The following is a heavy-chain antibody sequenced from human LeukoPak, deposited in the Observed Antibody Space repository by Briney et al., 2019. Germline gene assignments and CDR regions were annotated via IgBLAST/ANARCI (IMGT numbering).Heavy chain of an antibody. CDR2: ITSPVGHI. Sequence: GGSLRLSCATFGFTFSTYSMNWVRQAPGKGLEWVSSITSPVGHIYYADSLKGRITISRDNARSSLYLQMNSLRAEDTAVYYCATDGRSSGWYGFDYWGQGTPVTVSS. D-gene: IGHD6-19*01. CDR1: GFTFSTYS. J-gene: IGHJ4*02. V-gene: IGHV3-21*01. CDR3: ATDGRSSGWYGFDY.